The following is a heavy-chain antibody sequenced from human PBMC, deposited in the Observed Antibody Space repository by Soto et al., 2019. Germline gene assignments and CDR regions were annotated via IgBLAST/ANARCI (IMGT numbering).Heavy chain of an antibody. CDR3: ARDEGIRGFDS. J-gene: IGHJ4*02. D-gene: IGHD3-10*01. CDR1: GYTFSNYG. V-gene: IGHV1-18*04. Sequence: QVQLVQSGDEVRKSGASVKVSCKASGYTFSNYGISWVRQAPGQGLEWKGWISGYNGLTAYAQNVQGRVTMTIDTLTRTVFMELTSLRSNDTAVYYCARDEGIRGFDSWGQGTLVTVSS. CDR2: ISGYNGLT.